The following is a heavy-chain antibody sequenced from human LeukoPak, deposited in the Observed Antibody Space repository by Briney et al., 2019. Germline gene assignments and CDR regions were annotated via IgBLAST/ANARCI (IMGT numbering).Heavy chain of an antibody. CDR1: GGSISSDY. CDR2: IYNSGSN. V-gene: IGHV4-59*08. J-gene: IGHJ5*02. D-gene: IGHD3-10*01. CDR3: ATRGS. Sequence: PSETLSLTCTVSGGSISSDYWQWIRQPPGKGLEWIGYIYNSGSNNYNPSLKSRVTIPVDTSKNQFSLKLTSVTAADTAVYYCATRGSWGQGTLVTVSS.